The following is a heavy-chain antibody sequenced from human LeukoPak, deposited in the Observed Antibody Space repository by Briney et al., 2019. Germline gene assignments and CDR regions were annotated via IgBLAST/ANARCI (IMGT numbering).Heavy chain of an antibody. CDR1: GFTFRSYS. J-gene: IGHJ4*02. D-gene: IGHD3-10*01. CDR2: ISSSSDAT. V-gene: IGHV3-48*04. CDR3: ARGGNRGSFDY. Sequence: GGSLRLSCAASGFTFRSYSINWVRQAPGKGLEWVSYISSSSDATYYADSVKGRFTISRDNAKNSLYLQMNSLRAEDTAVYYCARGGNRGSFDYWGQGTLVTVSS.